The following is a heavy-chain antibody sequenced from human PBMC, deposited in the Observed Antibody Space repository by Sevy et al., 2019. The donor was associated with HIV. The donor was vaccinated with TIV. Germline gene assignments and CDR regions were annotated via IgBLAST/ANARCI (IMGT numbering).Heavy chain of an antibody. CDR1: GNSFTNNW. CDR3: VRVVAGEGHLDY. Sequence: GESLKISCRGSGNSFTNNWIGWVRHMPGKALDWMGVIFPGNSDTRYSPSLQSQVTISADKSITTAYLHWNSLRASDTAIYYCVRVVAGEGHLDYWGQGTLVTVSS. CDR2: IFPGNSDT. D-gene: IGHD2-15*01. V-gene: IGHV5-51*01. J-gene: IGHJ4*02.